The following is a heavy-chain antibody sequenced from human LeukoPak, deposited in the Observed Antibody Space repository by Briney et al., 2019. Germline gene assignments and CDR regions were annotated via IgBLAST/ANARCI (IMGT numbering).Heavy chain of an antibody. CDR1: GFTFSSYA. CDR3: ARESSSWYFDY. V-gene: IGHV3-23*01. CDR2: ISGSGGST. J-gene: IGHJ4*02. Sequence: PGGSLRLSCAASGFTFSSYAMSWVRQAPGKGLEWVSAISGSGGSTYYADSVKGRFTISRDNAKNSLYLQMNSLRAEGTAVYYCARESSSWYFDYWGQGALVTVSS. D-gene: IGHD6-13*01.